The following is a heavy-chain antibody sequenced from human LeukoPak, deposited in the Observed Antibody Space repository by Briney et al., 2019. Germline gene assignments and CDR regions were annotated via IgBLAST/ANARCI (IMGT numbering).Heavy chain of an antibody. D-gene: IGHD3-10*01. Sequence: SGGSLRLSCAAAGFTFSDHWMTWVRQVPGKGLEWVANIKRDGSERYYVDSVKGRFTISRDNAKDSLYLQMNSLRVEDTAVYYCAIRAAPPYYHYYDMDVWGKGTTVTVSS. J-gene: IGHJ6*03. V-gene: IGHV3-7*01. CDR1: GFTFSDHW. CDR3: AIRAAPPYYHYYDMDV. CDR2: IKRDGSER.